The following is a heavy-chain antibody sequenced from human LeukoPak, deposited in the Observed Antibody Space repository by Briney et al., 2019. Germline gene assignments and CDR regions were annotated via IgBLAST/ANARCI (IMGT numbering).Heavy chain of an antibody. CDR1: GGSISSYY. CDR3: AGSSSGWYGIGWFDP. CDR2: IYYSGST. V-gene: IGHV4-59*01. Sequence: SETLSLTCTVSGGSISSYYWSWIRQPPGKGLEWIGYIYYSGSTNYNPSLKSRVTISVDTSKNQFSLKLSSVTAADTAVYYCAGSSSGWYGIGWFDPWGQGTLVTVSS. D-gene: IGHD6-19*01. J-gene: IGHJ5*02.